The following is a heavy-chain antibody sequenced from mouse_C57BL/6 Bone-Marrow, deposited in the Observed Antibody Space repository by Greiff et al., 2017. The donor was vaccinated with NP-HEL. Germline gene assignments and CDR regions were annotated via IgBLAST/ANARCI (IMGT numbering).Heavy chain of an antibody. CDR3: AKNDRGFAY. D-gene: IGHD3-1*01. CDR2: IWSGGST. J-gene: IGHJ3*01. V-gene: IGHV2-5*01. Sequence: QVQLQQSGPGLVQPSQSLSITCTVSGFSLTSYGVHWVRQSPGKGLEWLGVIWSGGSTAYNAAFMSRLSITKDNSKSQIFFKMNSLQAADTAIYCCAKNDRGFAYWGQGTLVTVSA. CDR1: GFSLTSYG.